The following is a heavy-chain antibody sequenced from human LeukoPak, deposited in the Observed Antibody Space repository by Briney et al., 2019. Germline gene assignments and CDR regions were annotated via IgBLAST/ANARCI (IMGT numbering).Heavy chain of an antibody. J-gene: IGHJ4*02. D-gene: IGHD3-22*01. CDR3: ARDPPYYYDSSGFDY. CDR2: ISSSSSYI. CDR1: GFTFSSYS. V-gene: IGHV3-21*01. Sequence: GGSLRLSCAASGFTFSSYSMNWVRQAPGKGLEWVSSISSSSSYIYYADSVKGRFTISRDNAKNSLYLQMNSLRDEDTAVYYCARDPPYYYDSSGFDYWGQGTLVTVSS.